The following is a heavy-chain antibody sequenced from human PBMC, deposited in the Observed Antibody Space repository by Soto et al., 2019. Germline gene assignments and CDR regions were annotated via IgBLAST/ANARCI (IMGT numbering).Heavy chain of an antibody. CDR1: GYNFNSFW. V-gene: IGHV5-51*01. D-gene: IGHD2-2*01. J-gene: IGHJ4*02. CDR2: IYPGDSDT. CDR3: ARTPVPAATYYFDY. Sequence: ESRKDSCKGSGYNFNSFWIGWVAQIPGKGLEWMGIIYPGDSDTRYSPSFQGQVTISADKSISTAYLQWSSLKASDTAMYYCARTPVPAATYYFDYWGQGTLVTVPS.